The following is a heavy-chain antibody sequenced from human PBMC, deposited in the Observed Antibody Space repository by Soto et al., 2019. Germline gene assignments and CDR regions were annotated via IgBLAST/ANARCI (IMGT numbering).Heavy chain of an antibody. CDR3: ASYGGNSVYFDY. D-gene: IGHD4-17*01. V-gene: IGHV4-30-4*01. Sequence: SETLSLTCTVSGGSISSGDYYWSWIRQPPGKGLEWIGYIYYSGSTYYNPSLKSRVTISVDTSKNQFSLKLSSVTAADTAVYYCASYGGNSVYFDYWSQGTLVTVSS. J-gene: IGHJ4*02. CDR2: IYYSGST. CDR1: GGSISSGDYY.